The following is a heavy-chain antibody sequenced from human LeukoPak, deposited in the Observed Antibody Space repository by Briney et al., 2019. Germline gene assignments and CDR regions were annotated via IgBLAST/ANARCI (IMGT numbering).Heavy chain of an antibody. V-gene: IGHV3-48*03. J-gene: IGHJ4*02. Sequence: GGSLRLSCAASGFTFSSYEMNWVRQAPGKGLEWVSYISSSGSTIYYADSVKGRFTISRDNAKNSLYLQMNSLRAEDTAVYYCARVNPFNILTGYLYYYGSGSYYSFDYWGQGTLVTVSS. CDR1: GFTFSSYE. D-gene: IGHD3-10*01. CDR3: ARVNPFNILTGYLYYYGSGSYYSFDY. CDR2: ISSSGSTI.